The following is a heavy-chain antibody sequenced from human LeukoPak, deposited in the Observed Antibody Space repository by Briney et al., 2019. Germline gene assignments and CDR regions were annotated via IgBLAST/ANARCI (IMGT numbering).Heavy chain of an antibody. J-gene: IGHJ4*02. CDR3: ASHYGPGPV. CDR2: IHPNGRDT. CDR1: GYTFTNHH. D-gene: IGHD3-10*01. Sequence: ASVKVSRKASGYTFTNHHIYWVRQAPGRGLEWMGWIHPNGRDTIYAQKFQGRATMTTDTSITTSYMELTSLTSDDTAVYYCASHYGPGPVWGQGTLVTVS. V-gene: IGHV1-2*02.